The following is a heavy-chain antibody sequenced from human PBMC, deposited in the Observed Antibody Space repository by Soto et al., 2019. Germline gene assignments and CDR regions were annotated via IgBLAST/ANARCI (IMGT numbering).Heavy chain of an antibody. CDR2: ISGSGGST. CDR3: AKTGFCRYYSSSSCVHFDY. CDR1: GFTFTTYA. D-gene: IGHD2-2*01. V-gene: IGHV3-23*01. Sequence: EVQVLESGGGLVQPGGSLRLSCVASGFTFTTYAMTWVRQAPGKGLEWVSIISGSGGSTHYADSVKGRFIISRDYSKNTTYLQMKGLRARDTAGYYCAKTGFCRYYSSSSCVHFDYWGQGTLVTVSS. J-gene: IGHJ4*02.